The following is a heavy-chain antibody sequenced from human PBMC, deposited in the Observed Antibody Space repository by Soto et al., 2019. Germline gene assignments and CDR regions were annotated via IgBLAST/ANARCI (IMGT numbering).Heavy chain of an antibody. D-gene: IGHD4-17*01. V-gene: IGHV4-31*03. Sequence: PSETLSLTCTVSGGSISSGDSYWSWIRQHPGKGLEWIGYISYSGSTYYNPSLKSRITISVDTSKNQFSLELSSVTAADTAVYYCARGRDYRQTANTHHQRFDYWGQGTLVTVSS. CDR2: ISYSGST. CDR3: ARGRDYRQTANTHHQRFDY. CDR1: GGSISSGDSY. J-gene: IGHJ4*02.